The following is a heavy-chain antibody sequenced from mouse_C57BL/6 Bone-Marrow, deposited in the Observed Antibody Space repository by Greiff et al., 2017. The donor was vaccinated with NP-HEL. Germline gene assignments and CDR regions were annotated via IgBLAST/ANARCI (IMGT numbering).Heavy chain of an antibody. CDR1: GYTFTSYG. D-gene: IGHD3-2*02. CDR2: IYPRSGNT. J-gene: IGHJ2*01. Sequence: QVQLQQSGAELARPGASVKLSCKASGYTFTSYGISWVKQRTGQGLEWIGEIYPRSGNTYYNEKFKGKATLTADKSSSTAYMELRSLTSEDSAVYFCARDDSSGYFLDYWGQGTTLTVSS. V-gene: IGHV1-81*01. CDR3: ARDDSSGYFLDY.